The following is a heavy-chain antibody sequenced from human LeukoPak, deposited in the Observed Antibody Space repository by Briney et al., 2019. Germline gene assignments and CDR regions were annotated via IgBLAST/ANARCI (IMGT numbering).Heavy chain of an antibody. CDR2: IKQDGSES. CDR1: GFTFSSYW. V-gene: IGHV3-7*01. J-gene: IGHJ1*01. Sequence: GGSLRLSCAASGFTFSSYWMSWVRQAPGKGLEWVANIKQDGSESYYVDSVKGRFTISRDDAKNSLYLQMNSLRAEDTAVYYCAKDPTDYSDSYFQHWGQGTLVTVSS. D-gene: IGHD4-11*01. CDR3: AKDPTDYSDSYFQH.